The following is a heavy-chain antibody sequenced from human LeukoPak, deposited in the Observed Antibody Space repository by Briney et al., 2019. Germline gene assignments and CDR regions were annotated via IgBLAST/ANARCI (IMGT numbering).Heavy chain of an antibody. D-gene: IGHD2-15*01. J-gene: IGHJ4*02. V-gene: IGHV3-30-3*01. CDR1: GFTFSNYG. CDR3: ARDAWWLRYYFDY. Sequence: GGSLRLSCAASGFTFSNYGVHCVRQAPGKGLEWVAVISDDGSKKYYANSVKGRFTISRDNSKNAVFLQMNTLRVEDTAVYYCARDAWWLRYYFDYWGQGTLVTVSS. CDR2: ISDDGSKK.